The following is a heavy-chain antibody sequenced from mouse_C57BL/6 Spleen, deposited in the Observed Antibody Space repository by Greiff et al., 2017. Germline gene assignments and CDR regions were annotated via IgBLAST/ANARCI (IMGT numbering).Heavy chain of an antibody. J-gene: IGHJ2*01. CDR3: ARGAGGYYPDY. D-gene: IGHD2-3*01. V-gene: IGHV1-69*01. Sequence: VQLQQPGAELVMPGASVKLSCKASGYTFTSYWMHWVKQRPGQGLEWIGEIDPSDSYTNYNQKFKGKSTLTVDKSSTTAYLQLSSLTSEDSAVYYCARGAGGYYPDYWGQGTTLTVSS. CDR1: GYTFTSYW. CDR2: IDPSDSYT.